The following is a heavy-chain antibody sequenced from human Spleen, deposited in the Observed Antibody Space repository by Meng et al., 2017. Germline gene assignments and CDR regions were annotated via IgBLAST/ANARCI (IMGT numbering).Heavy chain of an antibody. CDR2: INHSGST. D-gene: IGHD4-11*01. J-gene: IGHJ4*02. CDR1: GGSFSDYY. CDR3: ARGPTTMAHDFDY. Sequence: QVQLQQWGAGLLKPSETLSRTCAVYGGSFSDYYWSWIRQPPGKGLEWIGEINHSGSTNYNPSLESRATISVDTSQNNLSLKLSSVTAADSAVYYCARGPTTMAHDFDYWGQGTLVTVSS. V-gene: IGHV4-34*01.